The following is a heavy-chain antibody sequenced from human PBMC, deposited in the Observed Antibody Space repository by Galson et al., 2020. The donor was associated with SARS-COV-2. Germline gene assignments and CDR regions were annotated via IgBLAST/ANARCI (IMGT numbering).Heavy chain of an antibody. Sequence: SLKISCAASGFRFDDYAVHRVRQAPGKGLEWVSGVNWHGGVLGYADSLKGRFTVSRDNAKNSLYLQMNSLRPEDTAAYYCAKDVWAIAGGARGVFDSWGRGTWGTVSS. CDR2: VNWHGGVL. J-gene: IGHJ3*02. CDR3: AKDVWAIAGGARGVFDS. V-gene: IGHV3-9*01. D-gene: IGHD6-13*01. CDR1: GFRFDDYA.